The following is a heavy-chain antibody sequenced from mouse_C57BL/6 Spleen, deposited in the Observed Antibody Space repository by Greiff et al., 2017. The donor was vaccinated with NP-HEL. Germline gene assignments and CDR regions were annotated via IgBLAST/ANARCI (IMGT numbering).Heavy chain of an antibody. J-gene: IGHJ3*01. CDR1: GYTFTDYE. V-gene: IGHV1-15*01. D-gene: IGHD4-1*01. CDR2: IDPETGGT. Sequence: QVQLKESGAELVRPGASVTLSCKASGYTFTDYEMHWVKQTPVHGLEWIGAIDPETGGTAYNQKFKGKAILTADKSSSTAYMELRSLTSEDSAVYYCTRSPPLGAAYWGQGTLVTVSA. CDR3: TRSPPLGAAY.